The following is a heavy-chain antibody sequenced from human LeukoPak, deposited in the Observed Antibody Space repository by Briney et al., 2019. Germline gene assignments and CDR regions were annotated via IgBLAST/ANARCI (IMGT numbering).Heavy chain of an antibody. D-gene: IGHD6-19*01. CDR1: GGSINSGSCY. Sequence: SETLSLTCTVSGGSINSGSCYWSWIRQPAGKGLEWIGRIYISGSTNYNPSLKSRVTISVDTSKNQFSLKLSSVTAADTAVYYCARDGVWYSSGWYPDYWGQGTLVTVSS. CDR2: IYISGST. V-gene: IGHV4-61*02. J-gene: IGHJ4*02. CDR3: ARDGVWYSSGWYPDY.